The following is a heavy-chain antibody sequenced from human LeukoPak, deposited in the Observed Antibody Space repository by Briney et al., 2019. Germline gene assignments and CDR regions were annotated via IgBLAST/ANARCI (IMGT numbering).Heavy chain of an antibody. Sequence: PSETLSLTCTVSGGSISSTSYYWGWIRQPPGTGLEWIGSIYYSGSTYYNPSLKSRVTISVDTSKNQFSLKVSSVTAADTAVYYCATHSGYSFGLSDYWGQGTLVTVSS. CDR3: ATHSGYSFGLSDY. CDR2: IYYSGST. V-gene: IGHV4-39*01. D-gene: IGHD5-18*01. CDR1: GGSISSTSYY. J-gene: IGHJ4*02.